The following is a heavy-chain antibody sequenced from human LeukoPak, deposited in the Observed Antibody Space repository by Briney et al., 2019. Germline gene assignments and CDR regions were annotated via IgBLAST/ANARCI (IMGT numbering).Heavy chain of an antibody. Sequence: GGSLRLSCAASGFTFTSYYMHWVRQAPGKGLAWVSRISGDGSNTIYADSVKGRFTISRDNAKNTLYLQMNSLRAEDTAVYYCARASYGFPFDYWGQGTLVTVSS. CDR2: ISGDGSNT. CDR3: ARASYGFPFDY. CDR1: GFTFTSYY. D-gene: IGHD3-10*01. V-gene: IGHV3-74*01. J-gene: IGHJ4*02.